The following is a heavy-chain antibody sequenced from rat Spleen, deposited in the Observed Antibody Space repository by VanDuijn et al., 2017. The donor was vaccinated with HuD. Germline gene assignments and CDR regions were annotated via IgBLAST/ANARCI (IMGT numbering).Heavy chain of an antibody. Sequence: EVQLQESGPGLVKPSQSLSLTCSVTGYSITSSYRWNWIRKFPGNKLEWMGYIDSVGSTNYNPSLTSRISITRDTSRNQFFLHLNSVTTEDTATYYCARPGPGYPFAYWGRGTLVTVSS. D-gene: IGHD1-4*01. CDR2: IDSVGST. CDR3: ARPGPGYPFAY. J-gene: IGHJ3*01. V-gene: IGHV3-3*01. CDR1: GYSITSSYR.